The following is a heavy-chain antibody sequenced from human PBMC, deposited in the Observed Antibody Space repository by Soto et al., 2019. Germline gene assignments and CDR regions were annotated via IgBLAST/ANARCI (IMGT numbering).Heavy chain of an antibody. CDR3: ARERGTIVWIHGRYFDL. V-gene: IGHV4-31*03. Sequence: TLSLTCTVSGGSISSGGYYWSWIRQHPGKGLEWIGYIYYSGSTYYNPSLKSRVTISVDTSKNQFSLKLNSVTAADTAFYYCARERGTIVWIHGRYFDLWGRGTLVTVSS. D-gene: IGHD5-18*01. CDR2: IYYSGST. J-gene: IGHJ2*01. CDR1: GGSISSGGYY.